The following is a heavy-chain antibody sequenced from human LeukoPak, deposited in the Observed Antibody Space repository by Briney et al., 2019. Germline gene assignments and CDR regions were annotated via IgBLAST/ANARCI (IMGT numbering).Heavy chain of an antibody. CDR3: ARDYFGSPSALDY. CDR1: GFTLSSYE. CDR2: ISSSGSTI. V-gene: IGHV3-48*03. Sequence: GGSLRLSCTVSGFTLSSYEMSWIRQAPGKGLEWVSYISSSGSTIYYADSVKGRLTISRDNAKNSLYLQMNSLRAEDTALYYCARDYFGSPSALDYWGQGTLVTVSS. J-gene: IGHJ4*02. D-gene: IGHD1-26*01.